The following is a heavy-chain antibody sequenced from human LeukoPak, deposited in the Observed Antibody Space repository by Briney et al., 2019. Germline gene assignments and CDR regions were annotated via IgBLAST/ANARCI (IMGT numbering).Heavy chain of an antibody. Sequence: GGSLRLSCAASGFTFSSYSMNWVRQAPGKGLEWVSSISSSSSYIYYADSVKGRFTISRDNAKNSLYLQMNSLRAEDTAVYYCARASSGYGGRLDYWGQGTLVTASS. CDR2: ISSSSSYI. CDR1: GFTFSSYS. D-gene: IGHD3-22*01. CDR3: ARASSGYGGRLDY. J-gene: IGHJ4*02. V-gene: IGHV3-21*01.